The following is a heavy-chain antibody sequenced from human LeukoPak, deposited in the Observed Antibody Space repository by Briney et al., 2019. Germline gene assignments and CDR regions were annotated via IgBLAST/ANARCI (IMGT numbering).Heavy chain of an antibody. CDR3: AKYVTAEGPPYALDV. V-gene: IGHV3-23*01. D-gene: IGHD1-14*01. CDR2: ISGSGGTT. J-gene: IGHJ6*02. Sequence: GGSLRLSCAASGFTFSSYAMSWVRQAPGKGLEWVSGISGSGGTTLHADSVKGRFTISRDNSKSTLFLQMNSLRAEDTAVYYCAKYVTAEGPPYALDVWGQGTTVTVSS. CDR1: GFTFSSYA.